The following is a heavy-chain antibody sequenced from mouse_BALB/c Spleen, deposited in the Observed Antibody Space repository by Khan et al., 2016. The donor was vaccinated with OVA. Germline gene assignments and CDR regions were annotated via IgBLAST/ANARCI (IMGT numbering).Heavy chain of an antibody. J-gene: IGHJ2*01. Sequence: QVQLKQSGTELAKPGASVKMSCKASGYTFTTYWMHWVKQRPGQGLEWIGYINPTSGYTDYNEKFKDKATLSADKSSSTAYMQLSSLTSEDSAVYYCARDRIDYWGQGTTLPVSS. CDR3: ARDRIDY. V-gene: IGHV1-7*01. CDR2: INPTSGYT. CDR1: GYTFTTYW.